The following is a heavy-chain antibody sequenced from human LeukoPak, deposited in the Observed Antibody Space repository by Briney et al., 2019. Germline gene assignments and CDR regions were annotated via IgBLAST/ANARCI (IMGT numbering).Heavy chain of an antibody. J-gene: IGHJ2*01. D-gene: IGHD6-13*01. CDR1: GGSLSSYY. Sequence: SETPSLTCTVSGGSLSSYYWSWIRQPPGKGLEWIGYIYYSGSTNYNPSLKSRVTISVDTSKNQFSLKLSSVTAADTAVYYCARGNVAAAGYWYFDLWGRGTLVTVSS. CDR2: IYYSGST. V-gene: IGHV4-59*01. CDR3: ARGNVAAAGYWYFDL.